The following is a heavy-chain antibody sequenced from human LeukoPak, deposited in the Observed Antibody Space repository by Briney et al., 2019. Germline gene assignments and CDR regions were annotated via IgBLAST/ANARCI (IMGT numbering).Heavy chain of an antibody. J-gene: IGHJ4*02. CDR3: ARGKGRGYSYGFISVYFDY. Sequence: NPSETLSLTCAVYGGSFSGYYWSWIRQPPGKGLEWIGEINHSGSTNYNPSLKSRVTISVDTSKNQCSLKLSSVTAADTAVYYCARGKGRGYSYGFISVYFDYWGQGTLVTVSS. V-gene: IGHV4-34*01. CDR2: INHSGST. D-gene: IGHD5-18*01. CDR1: GGSFSGYY.